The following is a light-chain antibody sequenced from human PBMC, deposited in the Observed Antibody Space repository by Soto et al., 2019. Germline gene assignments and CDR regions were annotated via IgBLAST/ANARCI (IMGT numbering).Light chain of an antibody. CDR1: HSVSTS. J-gene: IGKJ2*01. CDR2: SAS. V-gene: IGKV3-15*01. CDR3: KQYIHGYT. Sequence: LMTQSPATLSVFPGERVTLSCGASHSVSTSLAWYQQKPGQPPRLLIYSASTRASGIPARFSGSGSGTEFTLTISSLESEDFAVYYCKQYIHGYTFGQGTKLEIK.